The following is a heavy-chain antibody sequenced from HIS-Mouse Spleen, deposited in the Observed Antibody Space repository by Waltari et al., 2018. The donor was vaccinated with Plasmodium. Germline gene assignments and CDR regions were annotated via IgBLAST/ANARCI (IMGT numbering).Heavy chain of an antibody. Sequence: QVQLQESGPGLVKPSETLSLTCTVSGYSISSGYYWGWIRQPPGKGLEWIGKIHHSGGTYSNPSLKSRVTISVDTSKNQFSLKLSSVTAADTAVYYCARSASSSEYYFDYWGQGTLVTVSS. D-gene: IGHD6-6*01. CDR1: GYSISSGYY. CDR2: IHHSGGT. J-gene: IGHJ4*02. CDR3: ARSASSSEYYFDY. V-gene: IGHV4-38-2*02.